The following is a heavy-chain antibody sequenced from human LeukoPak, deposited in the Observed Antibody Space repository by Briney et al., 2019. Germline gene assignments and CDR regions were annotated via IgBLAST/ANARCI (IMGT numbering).Heavy chain of an antibody. CDR2: ISSSGSTI. CDR3: EGYSHAKAFDY. D-gene: IGHD5-18*01. Sequence: PGGSLRLSCAASGFTFSDYYMSWIRQAPGKGLEWVSYISSSGSTIYYADSAKGRFTISRDNAKNSLYLQMNSLRAEDTAVYYCEGYSHAKAFDYWGQGTLVTVSS. CDR1: GFTFSDYY. V-gene: IGHV3-11*01. J-gene: IGHJ4*02.